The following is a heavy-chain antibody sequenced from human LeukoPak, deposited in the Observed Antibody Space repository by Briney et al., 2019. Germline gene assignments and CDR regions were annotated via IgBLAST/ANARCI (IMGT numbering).Heavy chain of an antibody. Sequence: ASVKVSCKASGYTFTSYYMHWVRQAPGQGLEWMGIINPSGGGTSYAQKFQGRVTMTRDTSTSTVYMELSSLRSEDTAVYYCARDVGVRGYGMDVWGQGTTVTVS. V-gene: IGHV1-46*01. CDR2: INPSGGGT. CDR1: GYTFTSYY. CDR3: ARDVGVRGYGMDV. D-gene: IGHD3-10*01. J-gene: IGHJ6*02.